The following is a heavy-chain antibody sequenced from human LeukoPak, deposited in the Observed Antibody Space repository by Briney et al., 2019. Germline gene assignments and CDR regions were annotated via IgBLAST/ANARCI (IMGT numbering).Heavy chain of an antibody. CDR2: IYSGGST. J-gene: IGHJ6*02. V-gene: IGHV3-66*01. CDR1: GFTVSSNY. D-gene: IGHD3-16*01. Sequence: GGSLRLSCAASGFTVSSNYMSWVRQAPGKGLEWVSLIYSGGSTSYADSVKGRFTISRDNSKSTLYLQMNSLRAEDTAVYYCARATGTLYYYYGMDVWGQGPTVTVSS. CDR3: ARATGTLYYYYGMDV.